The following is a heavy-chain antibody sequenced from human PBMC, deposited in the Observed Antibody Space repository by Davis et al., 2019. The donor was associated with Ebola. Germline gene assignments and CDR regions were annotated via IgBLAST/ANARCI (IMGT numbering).Heavy chain of an antibody. V-gene: IGHV4-38-2*02. CDR2: IYYSGST. CDR1: GYSIGSGYY. CDR3: AKHSPPPPYFDY. Sequence: SETLSLTCTVSGYSIGSGYYWGWIRQPPGKGLEWIGYIYYSGSTNYNPSLKSRVTISVDTSKNQFSLKLSSVTAADTAVYYCAKHSPPPPYFDYWGQGTLVTVSS. J-gene: IGHJ4*02.